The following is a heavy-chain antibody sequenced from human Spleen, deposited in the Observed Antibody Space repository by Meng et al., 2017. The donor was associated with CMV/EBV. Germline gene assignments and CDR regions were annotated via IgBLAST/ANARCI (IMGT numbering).Heavy chain of an antibody. J-gene: IGHJ4*02. CDR1: GFTFTPYT. V-gene: IGHV3-30*02. Sequence: GESLKISCAASGFTFTPYTMHWVRQAPGKGLEWVAFIRYDGSNKYYADSVKGRFTISRDNSKNTLYLQMNSLRAEDTAVYYCAKSPGSGWYNHDYWGQGTLVTVSS. D-gene: IGHD6-19*01. CDR2: IRYDGSNK. CDR3: AKSPGSGWYNHDY.